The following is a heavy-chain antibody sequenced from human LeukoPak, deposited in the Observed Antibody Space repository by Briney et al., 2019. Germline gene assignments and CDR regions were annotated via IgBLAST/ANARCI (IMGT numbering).Heavy chain of an antibody. CDR3: ARARITMVRGAQAFDI. CDR2: IYYSGST. J-gene: IGHJ3*02. V-gene: IGHV4-59*01. D-gene: IGHD3-10*01. Sequence: SETLSLTXTVSGGSISSYYWSWIRQPPGKGLEWIGYIYYSGSTNYNPSLKSRVTISVDTSKNQFSLKLSSVTAADTAVYYCARARITMVRGAQAFDIWGQGTMVTVSS. CDR1: GGSISSYY.